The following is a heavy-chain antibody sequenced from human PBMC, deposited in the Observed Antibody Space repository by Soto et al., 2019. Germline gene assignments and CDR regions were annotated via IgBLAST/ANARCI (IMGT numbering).Heavy chain of an antibody. V-gene: IGHV4-34*01. D-gene: IGHD6-25*01. CDR3: ARGRRSAILNAVYYYYRLDV. Sequence: SETLSLTCAVYGGSFSGYYWSWIRQPPGKGLEWIGEINHSGSTNYNPSLKSRVAISVDTSKNQFSLKLSSVTAADTAVYYCARGRRSAILNAVYYYYRLDVWGQGTTVTVAS. CDR1: GGSFSGYY. CDR2: INHSGST. J-gene: IGHJ6*02.